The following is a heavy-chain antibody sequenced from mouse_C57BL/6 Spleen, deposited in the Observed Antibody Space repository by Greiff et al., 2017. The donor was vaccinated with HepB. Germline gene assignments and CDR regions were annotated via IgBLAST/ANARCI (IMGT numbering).Heavy chain of an antibody. J-gene: IGHJ2*01. V-gene: IGHV5-9*01. CDR2: ISGGGGNT. D-gene: IGHD2-4*01. CDR3: ARLSIYYDYDGDY. CDR1: GFTFSSYT. Sequence: EVKLMESGGGLVKPGGSLKLSCAASGFTFSSYTMSWVRQTPEKRLEWVATISGGGGNTYYPDSVKGRFTISRDNAKNTPYLQMSSLRSEDTALYYCARLSIYYDYDGDYWGQGTTLTVSS.